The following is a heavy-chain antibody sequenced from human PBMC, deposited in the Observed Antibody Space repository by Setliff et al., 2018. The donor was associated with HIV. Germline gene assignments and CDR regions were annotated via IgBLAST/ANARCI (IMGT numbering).Heavy chain of an antibody. CDR3: ARHRPWEVDVFDI. D-gene: IGHD1-26*01. Sequence: SETLSLTCSVSGGSMRNYYWSWIRQPPRKGLEWVGYISYNGITTYNPSLKSRVTISVDTSKNQFSLKLTSVTAADTAVYYCARHRPWEVDVFDIWGHGTMVTVSS. J-gene: IGHJ3*02. V-gene: IGHV4-59*08. CDR2: ISYNGIT. CDR1: GGSMRNYY.